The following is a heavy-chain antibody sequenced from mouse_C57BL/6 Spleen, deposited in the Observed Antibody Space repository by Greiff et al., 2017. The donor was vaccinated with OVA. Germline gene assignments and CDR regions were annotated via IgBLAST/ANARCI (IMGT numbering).Heavy chain of an antibody. Sequence: EVLLVESGGGLVQPGGSMKLSCVASGFTFSNYWMNWVRQSPEKGLEWVAQIRLKSDNYATHYAESVKGRFTISRDDSKSSVYLQMNNLRAEDTGIYYCTTTVVAPPGGFAVWGTGTTVTVSS. CDR1: GFTFSNYW. J-gene: IGHJ1*03. V-gene: IGHV6-3*01. D-gene: IGHD1-1*01. CDR3: TTTVVAPPGGFAV. CDR2: IRLKSDNYAT.